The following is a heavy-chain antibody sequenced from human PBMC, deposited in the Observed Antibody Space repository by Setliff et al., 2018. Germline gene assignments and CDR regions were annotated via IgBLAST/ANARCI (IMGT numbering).Heavy chain of an antibody. CDR2: ISVYNGNT. J-gene: IGHJ3*01. CDR3: VREYSGGGLT. D-gene: IGHD1-26*01. Sequence: ASVKVSCKASGYTFTSYGFSWVRQAPGQGLEWMGRISVYNGNTNYGQKYQGRVAMTTDTYTNTVYMELRSLRSDDTAVYFCVREYSGGGLTWGQGTMVTVSS. CDR1: GYTFTSYG. V-gene: IGHV1-18*01.